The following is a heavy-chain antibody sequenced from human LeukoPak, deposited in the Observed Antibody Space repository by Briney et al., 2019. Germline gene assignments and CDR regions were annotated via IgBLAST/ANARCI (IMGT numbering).Heavy chain of an antibody. CDR2: IGRGGGDI. CDR1: GFTFSDYA. Sequence: GGSLRLSCAASGFTFSDYAMTWVRQAPGKGLEGVSVIGRGGGDIQYADSVQGRFSISRDNSKNTLYLQMNSLRAEDTAVYYCAKDGWHYYDSSGYWAPDYWGQGTLVTVSS. CDR3: AKDGWHYYDSSGYWAPDY. D-gene: IGHD3-22*01. V-gene: IGHV3-23*01. J-gene: IGHJ4*02.